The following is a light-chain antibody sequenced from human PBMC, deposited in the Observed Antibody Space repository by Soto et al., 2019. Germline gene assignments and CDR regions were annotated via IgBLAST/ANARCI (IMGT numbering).Light chain of an antibody. CDR3: CSYAGSYSLLV. Sequence: QSVLTQPRSVSGSPGQSVTISCTGTSSDVGGYNFVSWYQQHPGKAPQLMIYDVTKRPSGVPDRFSGSKSGSTASLTISGLQAGDEADYYCCSYAGSYSLLVFGGGTKVTVL. J-gene: IGLJ2*01. CDR2: DVT. V-gene: IGLV2-11*01. CDR1: SSDVGGYNF.